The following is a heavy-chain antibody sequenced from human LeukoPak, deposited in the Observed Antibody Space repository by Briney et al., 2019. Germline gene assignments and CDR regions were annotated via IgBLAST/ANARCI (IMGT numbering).Heavy chain of an antibody. J-gene: IGHJ4*02. CDR2: IWYDGSNK. V-gene: IGHV3-33*06. D-gene: IGHD1-26*01. CDR1: GFTFSSYG. Sequence: GRSLRLSCAASGFTFSSYGMHWVRQAPGKGLEWVAVIWYDGSNKYYSDSLKGRFTISRDNSKNTQYLQMNSLRAEDTAVYYCANGRASGPFDYWGQGTLVTVSS. CDR3: ANGRASGPFDY.